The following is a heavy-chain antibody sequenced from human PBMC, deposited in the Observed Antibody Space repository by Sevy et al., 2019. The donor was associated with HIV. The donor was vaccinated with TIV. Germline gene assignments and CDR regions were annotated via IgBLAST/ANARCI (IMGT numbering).Heavy chain of an antibody. V-gene: IGHV1-69*13. CDR2: IIPVFGTA. CDR3: ARATVTRDYYYGMDV. Sequence: ASVKVSCKASGGTFSSYAISWVRQAPGQGLEWMGGIIPVFGTANYAQKFQGRVTITADESTSTAYMELSSLRSEDTAVYYCARATVTRDYYYGMDVWGQGTTVTVSS. J-gene: IGHJ6*02. D-gene: IGHD4-4*01. CDR1: GGTFSSYA.